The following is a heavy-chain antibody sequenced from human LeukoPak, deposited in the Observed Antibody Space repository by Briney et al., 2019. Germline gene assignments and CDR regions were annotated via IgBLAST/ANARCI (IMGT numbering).Heavy chain of an antibody. V-gene: IGHV4-34*01. CDR3: ARVGYNYGIDY. CDR1: GGSFSGYY. D-gene: IGHD5-18*01. CDR2: INHSGST. Sequence: PSETLSLTCAVYGGSFSGYYWSWIRQPPGKGLEWIGEINHSGSTNYNPSLKSRVTISVDTSKNQFSLKLSSVTAADTAVYYCARVGYNYGIDYWGQGTLVTVSS. J-gene: IGHJ4*02.